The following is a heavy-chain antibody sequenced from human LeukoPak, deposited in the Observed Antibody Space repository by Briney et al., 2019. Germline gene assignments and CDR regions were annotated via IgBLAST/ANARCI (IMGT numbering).Heavy chain of an antibody. Sequence: LGGSLRLSCAASGFTFSSYSMNWVRQAPGKGLEWVSYISSSSSTIYYADSVKGRFTISRDNAKNSLYLQMNSLRAEDTAVYYCAGDLQVGVITQGRNWLDPWGQGTLVTVSS. CDR2: ISSSSSTI. CDR3: AGDLQVGVITQGRNWLDP. V-gene: IGHV3-48*04. D-gene: IGHD3-22*01. J-gene: IGHJ5*02. CDR1: GFTFSSYS.